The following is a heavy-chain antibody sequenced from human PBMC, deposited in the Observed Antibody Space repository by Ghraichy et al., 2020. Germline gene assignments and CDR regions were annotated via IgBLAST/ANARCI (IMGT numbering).Heavy chain of an antibody. J-gene: IGHJ4*02. V-gene: IGHV4-34*01. CDR2: INHSGST. Sequence: SETLSLTCAVYGGSFSDYYWSWIRQPPGKGLEWIGEINHSGSTNYNPSLKSRVTISVDTSKNQFSLNLTSVTAADTAVYYCARDQFGSAPSPFDYWGQGTLVTVSS. CDR1: GGSFSDYY. D-gene: IGHD2-15*01. CDR3: ARDQFGSAPSPFDY.